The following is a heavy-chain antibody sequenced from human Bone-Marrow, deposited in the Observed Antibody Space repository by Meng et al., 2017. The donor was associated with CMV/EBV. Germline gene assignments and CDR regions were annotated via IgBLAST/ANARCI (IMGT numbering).Heavy chain of an antibody. D-gene: IGHD2-2*02. CDR2: MNPNSGNT. J-gene: IGHJ6*02. V-gene: IGHV1-8*03. CDR3: ARGRYCSSTSCYRYYYYGMDV. CDR1: GYTFISYD. Sequence: ASVKVSCKASGYTFISYDINWVRQATGQGLEWMGWMNPNSGNTGYAQKFQGRVTITRNTSISTAYMELSSLRSEDTAVYYRARGRYCSSTSCYRYYYYGMDVWGQGTTVTVSS.